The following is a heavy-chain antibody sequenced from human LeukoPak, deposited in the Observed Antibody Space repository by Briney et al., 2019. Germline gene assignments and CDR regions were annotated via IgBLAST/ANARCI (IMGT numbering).Heavy chain of an antibody. CDR1: AYSFTTFW. CDR3: ATSSGNNPFDY. V-gene: IGHV5-10-1*01. CDR2: ITPSDSYT. J-gene: IGHJ4*02. Sequence: GESLKISCKASAYSFTTFWISWVRQMPGKGLEWMGRITPSDSYTNYSPSFRGHVTISADKSINTAYLQWSSLRASDTAMYYCATSSGNNPFDYWGQGTLVTVSS. D-gene: IGHD1-14*01.